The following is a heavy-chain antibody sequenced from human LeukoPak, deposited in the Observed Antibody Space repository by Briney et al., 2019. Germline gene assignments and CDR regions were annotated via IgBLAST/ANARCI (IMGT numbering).Heavy chain of an antibody. CDR2: ISNDGSRT. CDR3: ARDYSSWYRSAFDI. J-gene: IGHJ3*02. Sequence: GGSLRLSCAASGFTFSHFWMHWVRQVPGKGLVWVSRISNDGSRTAYADSVKGRFTISRDNAKNTVYLQMNSLRAEGTAIYYCARDYSSWYRSAFDIWGQGTMVTVSS. D-gene: IGHD6-13*01. V-gene: IGHV3-74*01. CDR1: GFTFSHFW.